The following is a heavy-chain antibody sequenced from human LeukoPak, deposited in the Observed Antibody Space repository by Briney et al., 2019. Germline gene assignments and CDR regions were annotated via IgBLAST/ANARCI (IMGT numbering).Heavy chain of an antibody. CDR1: GFXFSSYE. D-gene: IGHD2-8*01. Sequence: PGGSLRLSCAASGFXFSSYEINWVRQAPGKGLEWVSYISSSGSTIYYADSVKGRFTISRDNAKNSLYLQMNSLRAEDTAVYYCARVKYCSNGICYNRYYFDYWGQGTLVTVSS. V-gene: IGHV3-48*03. CDR2: ISSSGSTI. J-gene: IGHJ4*02. CDR3: ARVKYCSNGICYNRYYFDY.